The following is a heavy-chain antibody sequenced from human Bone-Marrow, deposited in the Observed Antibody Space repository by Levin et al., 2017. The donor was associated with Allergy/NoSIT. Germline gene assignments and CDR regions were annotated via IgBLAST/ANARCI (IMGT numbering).Heavy chain of an antibody. D-gene: IGHD3-10*01. CDR3: ARGRGGYYYGSGSNPLDY. V-gene: IGHV4-34*01. CDR1: GGSFSGYY. Sequence: SETLSLTCAVYGGSFSGYYWSWIRQPPGKGLEWIGEINHSGSTNYNPSLKSRVTISVDTSKNQFSLKLSSVTAADTAVYYCARGRGGYYYGSGSNPLDYWGQGTLVTVSS. CDR2: INHSGST. J-gene: IGHJ4*02.